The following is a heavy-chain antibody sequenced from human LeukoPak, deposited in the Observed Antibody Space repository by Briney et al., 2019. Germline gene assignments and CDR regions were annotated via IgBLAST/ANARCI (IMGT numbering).Heavy chain of an antibody. CDR1: GGSISSYY. CDR2: IYTSGST. J-gene: IGHJ4*02. Sequence: SETLSLTCTVSGGSISSYYWSWIRQPAGKGLEWIGRIYTSGSTNYNPSLKSRVTMSVDTSKNQFSLELSSVTAADTAVYYCARDGGYSGYDYLAVGYYLDYWGQGTLVTVSS. D-gene: IGHD5-12*01. CDR3: ARDGGYSGYDYLAVGYYLDY. V-gene: IGHV4-4*07.